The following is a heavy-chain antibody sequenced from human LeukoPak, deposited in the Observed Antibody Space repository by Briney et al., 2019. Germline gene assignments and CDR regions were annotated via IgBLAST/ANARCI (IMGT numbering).Heavy chain of an antibody. D-gene: IGHD3-22*01. Sequence: PGGSLRLSCAASGFKFSSEWMSWVRQAPGKGLEWVANIREDGSEKYYVGSVKGRFTISRDNAKNSLYLQMSSLRAEDTAVYYCVRRSSGYSWGQGTLVTVSS. V-gene: IGHV3-7*01. CDR3: VRRSSGYS. CDR2: IREDGSEK. J-gene: IGHJ4*02. CDR1: GFKFSSEW.